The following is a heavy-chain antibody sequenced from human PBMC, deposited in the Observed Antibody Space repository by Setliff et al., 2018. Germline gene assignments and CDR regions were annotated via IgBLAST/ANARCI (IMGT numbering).Heavy chain of an antibody. V-gene: IGHV3-11*01. D-gene: IGHD3-16*01. J-gene: IGHJ4*02. CDR3: ARTTGYRLEGDFDY. CDR1: GFTFSNYY. CDR2: IHDSGNPT. Sequence: PGGSLRLSCAASGFTFSNYYMTWIRQAPGKGLKWISYIHDSGNPTYYADSVKGRFTVSRDNAKNSLYLQMTSLRAEDTAIYYCARTTGYRLEGDFDYWGQGTLVTV.